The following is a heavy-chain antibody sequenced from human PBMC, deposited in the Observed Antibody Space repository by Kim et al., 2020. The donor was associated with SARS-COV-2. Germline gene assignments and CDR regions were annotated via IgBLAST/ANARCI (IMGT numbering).Heavy chain of an antibody. CDR1: GFIFGNAT. V-gene: IGHV3-21*01. CDR3: TRDPSPWYGLDF. D-gene: IGHD6-13*01. CDR2: IRGGRYNI. J-gene: IGHJ4*01. Sequence: GGSLRLSCAASGFIFGNATMHWVRQAPGKGLEWVACIRGGRYNIYYADAVTGRVTISRDDAWDTLYLQMNSLRPKATALSYCTRDPSPWYGLDFWG.